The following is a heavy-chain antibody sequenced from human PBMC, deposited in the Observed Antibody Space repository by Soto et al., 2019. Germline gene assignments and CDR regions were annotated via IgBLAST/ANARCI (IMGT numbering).Heavy chain of an antibody. CDR1: GFTFSRYS. V-gene: IGHV3-21*01. J-gene: IGHJ3*02. CDR3: ARGYHYYDSSGYDKWDAFDI. D-gene: IGHD3-22*01. CDR2: ISSSSSYI. Sequence: EVQLVESGGGLVKPGGSLRLSCAASGFTFSRYSMNWVRQAPGKGLEWVSSISSSSSYIYYADSVKGRFTISRDNAKNSXYXKMNSLRAEDTAVYYCARGYHYYDSSGYDKWDAFDIWGQGTMVTVSS.